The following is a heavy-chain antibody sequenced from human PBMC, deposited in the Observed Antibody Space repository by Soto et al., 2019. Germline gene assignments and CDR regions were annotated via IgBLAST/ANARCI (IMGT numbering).Heavy chain of an antibody. CDR2: IYWDDDE. J-gene: IGHJ4*02. CDR1: GFSLTTAGVG. Sequence: QINLKESGPTLVKPTQTLTLTCSFSGFSLTTAGVGVGWVRQSPGEALEWLALIYWDDDEPDSPFLTTRGPITKHLSKHQVVLIMTIMAPVDTATYYCAHSRNLITEDAQVGDFDYWGQGTLVTVSS. CDR3: AHSRNLITEDAQVGDFDY. D-gene: IGHD3-10*01. V-gene: IGHV2-5*02.